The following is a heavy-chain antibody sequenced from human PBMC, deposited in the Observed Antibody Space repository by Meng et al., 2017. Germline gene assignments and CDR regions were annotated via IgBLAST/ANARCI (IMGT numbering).Heavy chain of an antibody. CDR2: IYHSGST. CDR1: GYSISSGYY. J-gene: IGHJ4*01. CDR3: ARVEQYYGDYVAY. Sequence: SETLSLTCTVSGYSISSGYYWGWIRQPPGKGLEWIGSIYHSGSTYYNPSLKSRVTISVDASKNQFSLKLSSVTAADTAVYYCARVEQYYGDYVAYWGQGTLVNVAS. V-gene: IGHV4-38-2*02. D-gene: IGHD4-17*01.